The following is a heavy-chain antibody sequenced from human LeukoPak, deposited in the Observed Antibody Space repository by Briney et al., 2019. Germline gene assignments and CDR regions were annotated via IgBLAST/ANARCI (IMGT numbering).Heavy chain of an antibody. V-gene: IGHV3-48*01. CDR1: GFTFSSYS. D-gene: IGHD2-15*01. J-gene: IGHJ5*02. CDR3: ARDAKYCSGGSCYPGFDP. Sequence: TGGSLRLSCAASGFTFSSYSMNWVRQAPGRGLEWVSYISSSSSTIYYADSVKGRFTISRDNAKNSLYLQMNSLRAEDTAVYYCARDAKYCSGGSCYPGFDPWGQGTLVTVSS. CDR2: ISSSSSTI.